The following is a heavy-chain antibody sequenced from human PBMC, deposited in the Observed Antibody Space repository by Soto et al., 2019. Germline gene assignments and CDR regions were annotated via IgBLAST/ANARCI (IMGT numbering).Heavy chain of an antibody. CDR3: ARDLLITFGGVIVIGYRGLFDY. D-gene: IGHD3-16*02. CDR2: ISSSSSCI. J-gene: IGHJ4*02. Sequence: GGSLRLSCAASGFTFSSYSMNWVRQAPGKGLEWVSSISSSSSCIYYADSVKGRFTISRDNAKNSLYLQMNSLRAEDTAMYYCARDLLITFGGVIVIGYRGLFDYWGQGTQVTVSS. CDR1: GFTFSSYS. V-gene: IGHV3-21*01.